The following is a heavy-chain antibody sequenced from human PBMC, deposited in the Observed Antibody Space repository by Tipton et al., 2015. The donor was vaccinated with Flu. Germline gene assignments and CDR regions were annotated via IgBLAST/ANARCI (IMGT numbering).Heavy chain of an antibody. CDR1: GFTFSNYW. J-gene: IGHJ4*02. CDR3: ARAVGGSGSY. Sequence: SLRLSCAASGFTFSNYWMSWIRQAPRKGLEWVAHISQDGSEKYYVDSVKGRFTISRDNAKKSLYLQMNSLRGDDSAVYYCARAVGGSGSYWGQGTLVTVSS. D-gene: IGHD3-10*01. CDR2: ISQDGSEK. V-gene: IGHV3-7*01.